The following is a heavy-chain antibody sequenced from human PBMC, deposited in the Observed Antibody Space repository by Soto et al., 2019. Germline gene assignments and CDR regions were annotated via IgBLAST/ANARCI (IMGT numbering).Heavy chain of an antibody. V-gene: IGHV1-8*01. CDR2: MNPNSGNT. J-gene: IGHJ5*02. CDR3: AIASRGYCSGGSCYYNWFDP. Sequence: ASVKVSCKASGYTFTSYDINWVRQATGQGLEWMGWMNPNSGNTGYAQKFQGRVTMTRNTSISTAYMELSSLRSEDTAVYYCAIASRGYCSGGSCYYNWFDPWGQGTLVTVSS. CDR1: GYTFTSYD. D-gene: IGHD2-15*01.